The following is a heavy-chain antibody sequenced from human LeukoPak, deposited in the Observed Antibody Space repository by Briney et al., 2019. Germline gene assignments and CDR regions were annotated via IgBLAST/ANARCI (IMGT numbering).Heavy chain of an antibody. CDR2: IYYSGST. J-gene: IGHJ4*02. D-gene: IGHD2-2*01. V-gene: IGHV4-61*01. Sequence: SETLSLTCTVSGGSVSSGSYYWSWIRQPPGKGLEWIGYIYYSGSTNYNPSLKSRVTISVDTSKNRFSLKLSSVTAADTAVYYCASRYCSSTSCYYDYFDYWGQGTLVTVSS. CDR1: GGSVSSGSYY. CDR3: ASRYCSSTSCYYDYFDY.